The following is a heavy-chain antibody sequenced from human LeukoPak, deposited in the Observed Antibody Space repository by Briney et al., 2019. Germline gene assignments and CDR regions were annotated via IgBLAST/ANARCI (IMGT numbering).Heavy chain of an antibody. CDR3: VRSHQGGFDY. D-gene: IGHD2-2*01. J-gene: IGHJ4*02. V-gene: IGHV3-74*01. Sequence: GGSLRLSCAASGFTFSSYWMHWVRQDPGKGLVWVSRINYDETTTTYADSVKGRFTISRDNAKNTLYLQMNSLRAEGTAVYYCVRSHQGGFDYWGQGTLVTVSS. CDR2: INYDETTT. CDR1: GFTFSSYW.